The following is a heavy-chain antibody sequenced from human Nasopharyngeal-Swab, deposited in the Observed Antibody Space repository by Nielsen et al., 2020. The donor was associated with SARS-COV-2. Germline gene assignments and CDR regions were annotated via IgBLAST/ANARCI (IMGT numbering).Heavy chain of an antibody. D-gene: IGHD3-3*01. J-gene: IGHJ4*02. Sequence: LETLSLTCAVYGGSFSGYYWSWIRQPPGKGLEWIGEIHHSGSTDYNPSLKSRVTISVDTSKNQFSLKLSPVTAADTAVFYCARGPVRYDFWSGYYCGFDYWGQGTLVTVSS. V-gene: IGHV4-34*01. CDR3: ARGPVRYDFWSGYYCGFDY. CDR2: IHHSGST. CDR1: GGSFSGYY.